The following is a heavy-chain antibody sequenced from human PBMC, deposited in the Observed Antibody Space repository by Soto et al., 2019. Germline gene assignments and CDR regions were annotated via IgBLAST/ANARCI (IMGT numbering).Heavy chain of an antibody. V-gene: IGHV1-18*01. CDR2: ISADNGNT. Sequence: QVQLVQSGAEVKKPGASVKVSCKASGYTFTSYGISWVRQAPGQGLEWMGWISADNGNTNYAQKRQGRTHITADNSANTAYMELRSLRSDDTAVYYCARVNFEEGITYWNDDGNLFDPWGQGTLVTVSS. J-gene: IGHJ5*02. CDR1: GYTFTSYG. D-gene: IGHD1-1*01. CDR3: ARVNFEEGITYWNDDGNLFDP.